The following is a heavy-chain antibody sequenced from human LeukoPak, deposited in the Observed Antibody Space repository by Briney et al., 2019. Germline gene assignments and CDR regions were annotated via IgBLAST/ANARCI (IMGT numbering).Heavy chain of an antibody. CDR2: FDPEDGET. CDR1: GYTLTELS. D-gene: IGHD1-26*01. CDR3: ATGNGGSYSLFDY. V-gene: IGHV1-24*01. J-gene: IGHJ4*02. Sequence: ASVKVSCKASGYTLTELSMHWVRQAPGKGLEWMGGFDPEDGETIYAQKFQGRVTMTEDTSTDTAYMELSSLRSEDTAVYYCATGNGGSYSLFDYWGQGTLVTVSS.